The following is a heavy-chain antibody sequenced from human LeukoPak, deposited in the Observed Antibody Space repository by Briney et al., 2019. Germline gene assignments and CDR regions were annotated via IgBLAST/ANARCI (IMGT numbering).Heavy chain of an antibody. Sequence: GGSLRLSCAASGFTFSSCAMSWVRQAPGKGLEWVSAISGSGGSTYYADSVKGRFTISRDNSKNTLYLQMNSLRAEDTAVYYCAKDKKRITMIVVVSPFDYWGQGTLVTVSS. CDR3: AKDKKRITMIVVVSPFDY. D-gene: IGHD3-22*01. J-gene: IGHJ4*02. CDR2: ISGSGGST. CDR1: GFTFSSCA. V-gene: IGHV3-23*01.